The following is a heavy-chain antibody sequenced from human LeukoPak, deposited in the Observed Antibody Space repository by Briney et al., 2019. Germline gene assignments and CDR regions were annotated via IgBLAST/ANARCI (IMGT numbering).Heavy chain of an antibody. Sequence: GGSLRLSCAASGFTFSSYDMHWVRQATGKGLEWVSAIGTAGDTYYPGSVKGRFTISRENAKNSLYLQMNSLRAGDTAVYYCARGGSRNYDYVGGTGGYFDYWGQGTLVTVSS. CDR3: ARGGSRNYDYVGGTGGYFDY. V-gene: IGHV3-13*01. CDR2: IGTAGDT. J-gene: IGHJ4*02. CDR1: GFTFSSYD. D-gene: IGHD5-12*01.